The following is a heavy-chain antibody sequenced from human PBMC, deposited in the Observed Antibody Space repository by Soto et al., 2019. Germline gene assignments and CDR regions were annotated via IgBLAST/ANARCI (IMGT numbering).Heavy chain of an antibody. CDR1: GFTFSSYA. Sequence: GGSLRLSCAASGFTFSSYAMSWVRQAPGKGLEWVSAISGSGGSTYYADYVKGRFTISRDNSKNTLYLQMNSLRAEDTAVYYCAKGGTSSPRGMDVWGQGTTVTVSS. CDR3: AKGGTSSPRGMDV. CDR2: ISGSGGST. V-gene: IGHV3-23*01. J-gene: IGHJ6*02. D-gene: IGHD2-2*01.